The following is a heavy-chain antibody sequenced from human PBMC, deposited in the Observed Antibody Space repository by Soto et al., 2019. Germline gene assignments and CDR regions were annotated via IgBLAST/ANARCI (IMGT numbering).Heavy chain of an antibody. J-gene: IGHJ4*02. D-gene: IGHD2-15*01. V-gene: IGHV3-66*01. Sequence: EVQLTESGGGLVQPGESLRIACEASGLTVNTNYINRVRQAPGKGLEWVSVIYTAGNTYYADSVKDRFSISRDSSKNTVYLQMNNLRDEDTAVYYCASGWRRATSFDKWGQGTLVTVSS. CDR2: IYTAGNT. CDR1: GLTVNTNY. CDR3: ASGWRRATSFDK.